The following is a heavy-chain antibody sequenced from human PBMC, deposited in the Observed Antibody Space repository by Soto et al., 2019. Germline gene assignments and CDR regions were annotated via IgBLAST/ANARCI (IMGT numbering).Heavy chain of an antibody. CDR2: ISSSSSTI. CDR1: GFTFSSYS. V-gene: IGHV3-48*01. J-gene: IGHJ3*02. D-gene: IGHD2-15*01. Sequence: PGGSLRLSCAASGFTFSSYSMNWVRQAPGKGLKWVSYISSSSSTIYYADSVKGRFTISRDNAKNSLYLQMNSLRAEDTAVYYCASALGYCSGGSCYSGRAFDIWGQGTMVTVSS. CDR3: ASALGYCSGGSCYSGRAFDI.